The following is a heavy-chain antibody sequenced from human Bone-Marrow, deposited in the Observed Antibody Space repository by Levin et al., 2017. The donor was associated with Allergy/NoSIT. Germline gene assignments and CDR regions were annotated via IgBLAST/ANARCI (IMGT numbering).Heavy chain of an antibody. CDR1: GFTFSNYG. CDR2: IWYDESKT. J-gene: IGHJ5*02. CDR3: AREGFDP. V-gene: IGHV3-33*01. Sequence: PGGSLRLSCVASGFTFSNYGMHWVRQAPGKGLEWVAVIWYDESKTYYVDSVKGRFTISRDNSKNTLYLQMNGLRTEDTAVYYCAREGFDPWGQGTLVTVSS.